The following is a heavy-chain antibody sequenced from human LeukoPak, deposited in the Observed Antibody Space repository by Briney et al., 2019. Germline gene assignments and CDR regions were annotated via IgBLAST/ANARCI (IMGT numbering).Heavy chain of an antibody. Sequence: GGSLRLSCAASGFTVSSKYMNWVRQAPGKGLEWVSSISNDANFIYYADSLKGRFTVSRDNAKNSLYLQMNSLRAEDTAVYYCAREGVSYWYFDLWGRGTLVTVSS. V-gene: IGHV3-21*01. D-gene: IGHD3-10*01. J-gene: IGHJ2*01. CDR3: AREGVSYWYFDL. CDR1: GFTVSSKY. CDR2: ISNDANFI.